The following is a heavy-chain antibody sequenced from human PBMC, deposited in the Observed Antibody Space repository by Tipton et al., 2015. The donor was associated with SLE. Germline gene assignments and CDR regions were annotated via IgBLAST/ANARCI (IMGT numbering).Heavy chain of an antibody. CDR1: RGSFNGCH. D-gene: IGHD1-14*01. CDR3: TRPGPRHNLAFDI. J-gene: IGHJ3*02. Sequence: TLSLTCTIYRGSFNGCHWSWIRQPPGKGLEWIGRMYTSGSTNYNPSLKSRVTISVDTSKKQFSLKLSSVTAADTAVYYCTRPGPRHNLAFDIWGQGTMVSVSS. CDR2: MYTSGST. V-gene: IGHV4-4*08.